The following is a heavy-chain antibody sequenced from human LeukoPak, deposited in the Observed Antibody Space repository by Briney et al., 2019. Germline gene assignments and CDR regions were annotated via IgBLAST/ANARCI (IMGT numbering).Heavy chain of an antibody. CDR1: GGTFSSYA. J-gene: IGHJ4*02. D-gene: IGHD6-13*01. CDR3: ARANRSSWYDPSKIFDY. Sequence: SVKVSCKASGGTFSSYAMSWVRQSPGQGLEWMGGIIPFFGTANNAQQFKGRATSTATESTSTAYVELSSRRSEDTAVYYCARANRSSWYDPSKIFDYWGQGTLVTVSS. V-gene: IGHV1-69*01. CDR2: IIPFFGTA.